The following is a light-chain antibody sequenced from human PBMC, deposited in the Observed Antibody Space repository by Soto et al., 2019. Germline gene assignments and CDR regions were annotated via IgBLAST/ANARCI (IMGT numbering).Light chain of an antibody. J-gene: IGLJ3*02. Sequence: QSVLTQPASVSGSPGQSISVSCTGTTSDIGGHDFVSWYQQHPGKAPKLMIYEVSKRPSWVPDRFSASKSGNTASLTVSGLQAEDEADYYCSSYAGGNNWVFGGGTKLTVL. CDR2: EVS. CDR3: SSYAGGNNWV. V-gene: IGLV2-8*01. CDR1: TSDIGGHDF.